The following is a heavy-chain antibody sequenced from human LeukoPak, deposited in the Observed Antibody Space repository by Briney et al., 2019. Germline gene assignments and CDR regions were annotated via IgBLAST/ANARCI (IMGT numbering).Heavy chain of an antibody. D-gene: IGHD3-16*02. CDR3: ARGLSPTNTFDI. Sequence: SETLSLTCTVSGGSISSYYWSWIRQPAGKGLEWIGRIYTSGSTNYNPSLKSRVTISVDTSKNQFSLKLSSVTAADTAVYYCARGLSPTNTFDIWGQGTMVTVSS. J-gene: IGHJ3*02. V-gene: IGHV4-4*07. CDR1: GGSISSYY. CDR2: IYTSGST.